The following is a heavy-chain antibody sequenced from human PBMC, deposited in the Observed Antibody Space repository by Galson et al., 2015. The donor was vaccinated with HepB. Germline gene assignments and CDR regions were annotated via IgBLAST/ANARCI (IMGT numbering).Heavy chain of an antibody. V-gene: IGHV3-21*01. D-gene: IGHD3-16*01. Sequence: SLRLSCAASGFTFNSYSMNWVRQAPGKGLEWVSSISSSSGYIYYADSVKGRFTISRDNAKNSLYLQMNSLRAEDTAVYYCARGGGLKFDYWGQGTLVTVSS. CDR1: GFTFNSYS. J-gene: IGHJ4*02. CDR2: ISSSSGYI. CDR3: ARGGGLKFDY.